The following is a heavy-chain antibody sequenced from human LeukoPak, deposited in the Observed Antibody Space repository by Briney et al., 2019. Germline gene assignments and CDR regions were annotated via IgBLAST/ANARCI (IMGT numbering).Heavy chain of an antibody. CDR1: GFTFSSYS. CDR2: ISSSSSTI. J-gene: IGHJ4*02. D-gene: IGHD4-23*01. V-gene: IGHV3-48*01. Sequence: GGSLRLSCAASGFTFSSYSMNWVRQAPGKGLEWVPYISSSSSTIYYADSVKGRFTISRDNAKNSLYLQMNSLRAEDTAVYYCARDLDYGGTHKEDYWGQGTLVTVSS. CDR3: ARDLDYGGTHKEDY.